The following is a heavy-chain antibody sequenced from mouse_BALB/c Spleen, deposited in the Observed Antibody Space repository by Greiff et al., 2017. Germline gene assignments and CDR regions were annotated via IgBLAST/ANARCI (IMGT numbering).Heavy chain of an antibody. Sequence: QVQLQQPGAELVRPGASVKLSCKASGYTFTSYWINWVKQRPGQGLEWIGNIYPSDSYTNYNQKFKDKATLTVDKSSSTAYMQLSSPTSEDSAVYYCTRQYGNYIPFAYWGQGTLVTVAA. CDR1: GYTFTSYW. V-gene: IGHV1-69*02. CDR2: IYPSDSYT. CDR3: TRQYGNYIPFAY. D-gene: IGHD2-10*02. J-gene: IGHJ3*01.